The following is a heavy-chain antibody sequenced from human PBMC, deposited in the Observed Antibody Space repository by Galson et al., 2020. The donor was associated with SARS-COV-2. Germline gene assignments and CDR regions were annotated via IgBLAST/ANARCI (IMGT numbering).Heavy chain of an antibody. CDR3: ARGPTYYYGSSPDFDY. CDR2: IYYSGST. Sequence: SETLSLTCTVSGASVGSGSYYWSWIRQPPGKGLEWIGYIYYSGSTNYNPSLKSRVTISVDTSKNQFSLKLSSVTAADTAVYYCARGPTYYYGSSPDFDYWGQGTLVTVSS. V-gene: IGHV4-61*01. CDR1: GASVGSGSYY. J-gene: IGHJ4*02. D-gene: IGHD3-10*01.